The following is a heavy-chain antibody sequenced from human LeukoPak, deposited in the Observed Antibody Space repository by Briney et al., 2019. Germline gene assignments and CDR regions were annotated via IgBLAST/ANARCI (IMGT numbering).Heavy chain of an antibody. CDR2: ISSISSYI. D-gene: IGHD1-26*01. J-gene: IGHJ4*02. Sequence: GGSLRLSVAASGFTFSSYSMNGVRQAPGKGLEGVSSISSISSYIYYADSVKGRFTISRDNAKNSLYLQMNSLRAEDTAVYYCAREGSYGTFLDYWGQGTLVTVSS. V-gene: IGHV3-21*01. CDR1: GFTFSSYS. CDR3: AREGSYGTFLDY.